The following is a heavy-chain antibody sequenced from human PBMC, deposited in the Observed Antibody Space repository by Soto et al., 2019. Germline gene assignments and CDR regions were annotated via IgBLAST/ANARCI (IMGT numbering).Heavy chain of an antibody. J-gene: IGHJ6*03. Sequence: SETLSLTCAVYGESFSGYYSSWIRLPPGKGLECIGEINHSGSTNYNPSLKSRVTISVDTSKNQFSLKLSSVTAADTAVYYCARGGIVVVVAATLRYYYYMDVWGKGTTVTVSS. CDR3: ARGGIVVVVAATLRYYYYMDV. CDR1: GESFSGYY. D-gene: IGHD2-15*01. CDR2: INHSGST. V-gene: IGHV4-34*01.